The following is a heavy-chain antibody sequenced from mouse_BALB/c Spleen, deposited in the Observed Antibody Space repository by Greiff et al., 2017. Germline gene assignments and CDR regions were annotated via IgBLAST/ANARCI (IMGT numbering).Heavy chain of an antibody. V-gene: IGHV5-6-3*01. CDR1: GFTFSSYG. J-gene: IGHJ3*01. Sequence: EVQGVESGGGLVQPGGSLKLSCAASGFTFSSYGMSWVRQTPDKRLELVATINSNGGSTYYPDSVKGRFTISRDNAKNTLYLQMSSLKSEDTAMYYCARDDYDWGQGTLVTVSA. CDR2: INSNGGST. D-gene: IGHD2-4*01. CDR3: ARDDYD.